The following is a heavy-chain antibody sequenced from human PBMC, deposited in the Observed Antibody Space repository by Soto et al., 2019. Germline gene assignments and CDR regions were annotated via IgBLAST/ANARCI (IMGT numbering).Heavy chain of an antibody. J-gene: IGHJ4*02. Sequence: SETLSLTCSVSGGSLTNYYWNWIRQPPGKGPEWIGYIYYNGSSIYNPSLKNRVTISTMSNNKFSLELSSVTAADTAVYYCTRGLFSGSSYSGSWYYFDSWGQGTMVTVSS. CDR1: GGSLTNYY. CDR3: TRGLFSGSSYSGSWYYFDS. V-gene: IGHV4-59*12. CDR2: IYYNGSS. D-gene: IGHD1-26*01.